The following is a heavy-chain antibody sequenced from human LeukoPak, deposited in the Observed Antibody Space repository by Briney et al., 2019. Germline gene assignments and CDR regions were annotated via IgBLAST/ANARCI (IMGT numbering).Heavy chain of an antibody. CDR1: GGSISSSGYY. J-gene: IGHJ4*02. CDR3: TRVSIHGYSDY. V-gene: IGHV4-39*07. CDR2: IYYSGSN. Sequence: PSETLSLTCTVSGGSISSSGYYWGWIRQTPGKGLEWIGSIYYSGSNYHNPSLKSRVSMSVDTSKNQFSLKLSSVTAADTAVYYCTRVSIHGYSDYWGQGTLVTVSS. D-gene: IGHD3-16*02.